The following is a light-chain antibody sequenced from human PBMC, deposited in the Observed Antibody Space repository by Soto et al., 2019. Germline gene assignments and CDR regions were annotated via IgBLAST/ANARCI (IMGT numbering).Light chain of an antibody. V-gene: IGKV3-20*01. CDR3: QHYGGPPPWT. Sequence: ENVLTQSPGTLSLSPGERTTLSCRASQSVGSYLGWYQKKPGQAPRLRIYGASNRATGIPDRFSGSGSGTDCTLAISRLEPDDFAVYYCQHYGGPPPWTLGQGTKVEIK. CDR1: QSVGSY. CDR2: GAS. J-gene: IGKJ1*01.